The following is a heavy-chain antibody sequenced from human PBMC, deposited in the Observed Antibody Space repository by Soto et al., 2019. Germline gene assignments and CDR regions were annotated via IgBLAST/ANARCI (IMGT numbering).Heavy chain of an antibody. CDR1: GGPISSYY. CDR3: ARWLSGFDY. V-gene: IGHV4-59*01. J-gene: IGHJ4*02. Sequence: PSETLSLTCTVSGGPISSYYWSWIRQPPGKGLEWIGYIYYSGSTNYNPSLKSRVTISVDTSKNQFSLKLSSVTAADTAVYYCARWLSGFDYWGQGTLVTVSS. D-gene: IGHD3-3*01. CDR2: IYYSGST.